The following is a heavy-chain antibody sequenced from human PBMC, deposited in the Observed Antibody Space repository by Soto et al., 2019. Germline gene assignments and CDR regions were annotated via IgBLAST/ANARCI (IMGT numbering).Heavy chain of an antibody. CDR3: ARVEDYGDYFDY. J-gene: IGHJ4*02. D-gene: IGHD4-17*01. Sequence: QVQLQESGPGLVKPSETLSLTCTVSGASVRSGSYYWSWVRQPPGRGLEWIGYIYDTGTTNYNPSLKSRVTMSVDTSKNQFSLKLNSLTAADTAVYYWARVEDYGDYFDYWGQGTLVTVSS. CDR1: GASVRSGSYY. CDR2: IYDTGTT. V-gene: IGHV4-61*01.